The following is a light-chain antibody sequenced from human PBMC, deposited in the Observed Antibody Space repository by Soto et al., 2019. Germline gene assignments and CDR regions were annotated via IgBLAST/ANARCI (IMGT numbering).Light chain of an antibody. Sequence: FMLTQPHSVSESPGKTVTISCTRSSGSIANNVVQWYQQRPGSAPTTVIYENKLRPSGGPGRLSGYTDGSSNSASLTIPVLQTEDEADYYCQSYDADFVIFGGGTKLTVL. CDR1: SGSIANNV. J-gene: IGLJ2*01. CDR2: ENK. V-gene: IGLV6-57*04. CDR3: QSYDADFVI.